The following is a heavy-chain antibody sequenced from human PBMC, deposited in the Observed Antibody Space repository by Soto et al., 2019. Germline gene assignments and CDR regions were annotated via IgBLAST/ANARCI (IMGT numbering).Heavy chain of an antibody. V-gene: IGHV1-69*01. Sequence: QVQLVQSGAEVKKPGSSVKLSCKASGDSFNTFAVTWVRQAPGQGLEWMGGIIPNFDTPNYAQKFQGRVTIIAEQSTSTPYMDLSSLRSEDTAVYYCAMPYYDSSGYSLWYFDYWGQGTLVTVSS. CDR3: AMPYYDSSGYSLWYFDY. D-gene: IGHD3-22*01. J-gene: IGHJ4*02. CDR2: IIPNFDTP. CDR1: GDSFNTFA.